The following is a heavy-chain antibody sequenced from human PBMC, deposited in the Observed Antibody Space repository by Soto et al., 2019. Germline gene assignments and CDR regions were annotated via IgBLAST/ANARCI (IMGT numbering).Heavy chain of an antibody. CDR1: GFTFSSYG. J-gene: IGHJ4*02. CDR2: IWYDGSNK. CDR3: ARDQHQLPTDY. V-gene: IGHV3-33*01. Sequence: PGGSLRLSCAASGFTFSSYGMHWVRQAPGKGLEWVAVIWYDGSNKYYADSVKGRFTISRDNSKNTLYLQMNSLRAEDTAVYYCARDQHQLPTDYWGQGTLVTVSS. D-gene: IGHD2-2*01.